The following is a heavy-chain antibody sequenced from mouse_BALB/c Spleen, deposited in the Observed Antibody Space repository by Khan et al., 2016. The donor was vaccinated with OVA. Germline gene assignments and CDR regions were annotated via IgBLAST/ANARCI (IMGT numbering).Heavy chain of an antibody. CDR1: GYSITSGYG. CDR3: ARTARIKY. J-gene: IGHJ2*01. D-gene: IGHD1-2*01. Sequence: QLEESGPGLVKPSQSLSLTCTVTGYSITSGYGWNWIRQFPGNKLEWMGYISYSGSTNYNPSLKSRISITRDTSKNQFFLQLNSVTTEDTATYACARTARIKYWGQGTTLTVSS. V-gene: IGHV3-2*02. CDR2: ISYSGST.